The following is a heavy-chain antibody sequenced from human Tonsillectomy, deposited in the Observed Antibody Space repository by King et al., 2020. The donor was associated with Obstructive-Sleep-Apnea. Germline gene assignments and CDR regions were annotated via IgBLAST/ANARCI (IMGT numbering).Heavy chain of an antibody. D-gene: IGHD1-26*01. CDR1: GGSISSYY. V-gene: IGHV4-4*07. CDR2: IYTSWST. Sequence: VQLQESGPGLVKSSETLSLTCTVSGGSISSYYWSWSRQPAGKGLEWIGRIYTSWSTNYNPSLKSRGTMSVDTSKNQFSLKLSSVTAADTAVYYCARVGETTYYYYGMDVWGQGTTVTVSS. CDR3: ARVGETTYYYYGMDV. J-gene: IGHJ6*02.